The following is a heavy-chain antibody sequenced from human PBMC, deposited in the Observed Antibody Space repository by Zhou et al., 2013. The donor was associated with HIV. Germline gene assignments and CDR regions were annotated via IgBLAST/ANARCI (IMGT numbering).Heavy chain of an antibody. D-gene: IGHD3-22*01. CDR3: ARVGGGHYDSSGYRSVYYFDY. Sequence: QVQLVQSGAEVKKPGSSVKVSCKASGGTFSSYAISWVRQAPGQGLEWMGRIIPILGIANYAQKFQGRVTITADKSTSTAYMELSSLRSEDTAVYYCARVGGGHYDSSGYRSVYYFDYWGQGTLVTVSS. CDR2: IIPILGIA. J-gene: IGHJ4*02. CDR1: GGTFSSYA. V-gene: IGHV1-69*04.